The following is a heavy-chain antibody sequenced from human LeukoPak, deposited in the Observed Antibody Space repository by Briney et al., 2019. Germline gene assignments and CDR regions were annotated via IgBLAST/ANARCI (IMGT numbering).Heavy chain of an antibody. CDR1: GGTFSSYA. V-gene: IGHV1-69*05. J-gene: IGHJ4*02. CDR2: IIPIFGTA. CDR3: ARGSLPIVVLPAALDD. Sequence: SVKVSCKASGGTFSSYAISWVRQAPGQGLEWMGRIIPIFGTANYAQKFQGRVTITTDESTSTAYMELSSLRSEDTAVYYCARGSLPIVVLPAALDDWGQGTLVTVSS. D-gene: IGHD2-2*01.